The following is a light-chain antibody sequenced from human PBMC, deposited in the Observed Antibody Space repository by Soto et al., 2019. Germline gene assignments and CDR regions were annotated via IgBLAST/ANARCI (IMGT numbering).Light chain of an antibody. CDR2: GAS. Sequence: DIQMTQSPSSLSVSIGDRVTITCRASQSISTYLNWYEQKPGKAPNLLIYGASTLQSGVPSRFSGGGSGTYFTLTISGLQPEDFGSYYCQQGYTSPVTFGGGTKVEIK. CDR3: QQGYTSPVT. CDR1: QSISTY. J-gene: IGKJ4*01. V-gene: IGKV1-39*01.